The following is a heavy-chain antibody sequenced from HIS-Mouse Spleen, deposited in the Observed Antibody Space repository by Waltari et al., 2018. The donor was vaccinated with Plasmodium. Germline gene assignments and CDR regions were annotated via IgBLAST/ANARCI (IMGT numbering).Heavy chain of an antibody. CDR1: GFHFDDFA. D-gene: IGHD5-18*01. V-gene: IGHV3-9*01. Sequence: EVQLVESGGGLVQPGRALRLSCAASGFHFDDFAMQWVRQAPGKGLEWVSGISWNSGSIGYADSVKGRFTISRDNAKNSLYLQMNSLRAEDTALYYCAKAIQLWSLDYWGQGTLVTVSS. CDR2: ISWNSGSI. CDR3: AKAIQLWSLDY. J-gene: IGHJ4*02.